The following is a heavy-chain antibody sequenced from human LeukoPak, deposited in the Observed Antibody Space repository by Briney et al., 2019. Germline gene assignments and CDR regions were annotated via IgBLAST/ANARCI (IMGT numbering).Heavy chain of an antibody. D-gene: IGHD6-13*01. V-gene: IGHV4-39*01. Sequence: PSETLSLTCTVSGGSISGSNYYWGWIRQPPGKGLEWIGVVYYSGSTYYSSSFKSRVTISVDTSKNKFSLKLSSVTAAGTAVYYCARGWRGSSWYRDPHYYYYYMDVWGKGTTVTVSS. CDR3: ARGWRGSSWYRDPHYYYYYMDV. J-gene: IGHJ6*03. CDR1: GGSISGSNYY. CDR2: VYYSGST.